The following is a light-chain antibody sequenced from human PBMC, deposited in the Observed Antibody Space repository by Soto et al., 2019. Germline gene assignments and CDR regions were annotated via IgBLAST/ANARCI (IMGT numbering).Light chain of an antibody. CDR1: QRVSRY. CDR2: DAS. CDR3: QQRSNWSYT. V-gene: IGKV3-11*01. Sequence: EIVLTQSPATLSLSPGERATLSCRASQRVSRYLAWYQQKPGQAPRPLIYDASNRATGIPARFSGSGSGTDFTLTISSLEPEDSAVYYCQQRSNWSYTFGQGTKLEIK. J-gene: IGKJ2*01.